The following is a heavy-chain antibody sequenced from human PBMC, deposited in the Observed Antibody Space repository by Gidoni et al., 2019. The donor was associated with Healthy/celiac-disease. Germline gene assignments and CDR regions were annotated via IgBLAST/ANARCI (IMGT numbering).Heavy chain of an antibody. CDR1: GGSFSAYY. Sequence: QVQLQQWGAGLLKPSETLSLTCAVYGGSFSAYYWSWIRQPPGKGLVWIGEINHSGSTNYNPSLKSRVTISVDTSKNQFSLKLSSVTAADTAVYYCARGRITMVRGVIITKRNWFDPWGQGTLVTVSS. J-gene: IGHJ5*02. D-gene: IGHD3-10*01. CDR2: INHSGST. V-gene: IGHV4-34*01. CDR3: ARGRITMVRGVIITKRNWFDP.